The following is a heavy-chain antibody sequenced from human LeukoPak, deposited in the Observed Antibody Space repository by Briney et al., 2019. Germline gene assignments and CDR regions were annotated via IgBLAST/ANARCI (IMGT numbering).Heavy chain of an antibody. CDR2: IYYSGST. V-gene: IGHV4-30-4*01. J-gene: IGHJ6*02. Sequence: SETLSLTCTVSGGSISSGDYYWSWIRQPPGKGLEWIGYIYYSGSTYYNPSLKSRVTISVDTSKNQFSLKLSSVTAADTAVYYCARDLRGYSYYYGMDVWGQGTTVTVSS. CDR3: ARDLRGYSYYYGMDV. D-gene: IGHD5-12*01. CDR1: GGSISSGDYY.